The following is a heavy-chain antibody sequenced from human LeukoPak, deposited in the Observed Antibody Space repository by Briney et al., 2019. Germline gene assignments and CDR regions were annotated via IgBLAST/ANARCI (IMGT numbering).Heavy chain of an antibody. CDR2: IYYSGST. CDR1: GFTFSSYW. V-gene: IGHV4-59*01. CDR3: AREYSGYVGGFDY. D-gene: IGHD5-12*01. J-gene: IGHJ4*02. Sequence: GSLRLSCAASGFTFSSYWVSWVRQAPGKGLEWIGYIYYSGSTNYNPSLKSRVTISVDTSKNQFSLKLSSVTAADTAVYYCAREYSGYVGGFDYWGQGTLVTVSS.